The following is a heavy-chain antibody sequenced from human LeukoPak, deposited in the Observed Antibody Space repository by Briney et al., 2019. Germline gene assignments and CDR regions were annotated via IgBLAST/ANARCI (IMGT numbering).Heavy chain of an antibody. J-gene: IGHJ4*02. CDR1: GFTFSSYS. CDR3: ATGLYSGSFPGDY. Sequence: GGSLRLSCAASGFTFSSYSMNWVRQAPGKGLEWVSSISSSSSYIYYADSVKGRFTISRDNAKNSLYLQMNSLRAEDTAVYYCATGLYSGSFPGDYWGQGTLVTVSS. CDR2: ISSSSSYI. V-gene: IGHV3-21*04. D-gene: IGHD1-26*01.